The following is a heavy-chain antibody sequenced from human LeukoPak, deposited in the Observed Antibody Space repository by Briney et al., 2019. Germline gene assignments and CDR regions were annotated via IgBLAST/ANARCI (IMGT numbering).Heavy chain of an antibody. CDR3: ARTLLYYYDSSGLHP. J-gene: IGHJ5*02. D-gene: IGHD3-22*01. Sequence: GGSLRLSCAASGFTFSSYRMTWVRQVPGKGLEWVSYISSSSSTIYYADSVKGRFTISRDNAKNSLYLQMNSLRAEDTAVYYCARTLLYYYDSSGLHPWGQGTLVTVSS. CDR2: ISSSSSTI. V-gene: IGHV3-48*01. CDR1: GFTFSSYR.